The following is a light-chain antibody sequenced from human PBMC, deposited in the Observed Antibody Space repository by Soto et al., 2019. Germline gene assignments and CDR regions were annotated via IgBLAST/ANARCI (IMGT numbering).Light chain of an antibody. CDR2: GAS. V-gene: IGKV3-15*01. Sequence: EIVMKQSPATLSVSPGERVTLSCRASQRVSSDLAWYQQKPGQAPRLLIYGASNRATGIPARFSGSGSGTDFTLTISSLQAEDFGVYYCQHDNNWPTWTFGQGTKVEIK. CDR3: QHDNNWPTWT. CDR1: QRVSSD. J-gene: IGKJ1*01.